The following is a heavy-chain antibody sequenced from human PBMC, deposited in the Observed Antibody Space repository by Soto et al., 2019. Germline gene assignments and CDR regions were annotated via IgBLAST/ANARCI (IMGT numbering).Heavy chain of an antibody. D-gene: IGHD3-16*01. CDR1: GFTFSSYA. CDR2: ISGSGANT. J-gene: IGHJ4*02. V-gene: IGHV3-23*01. Sequence: EVQLLESGGGLVQPGGSLRLSCAASGFTFSSYAMSWVRRAPGKGLEWVSTISGSGANTFYADSVKGRFTISRDNSTNTLYLQMNSLRAEDTAVYYCAKRHLSIITFDYWGQGTLVTVSS. CDR3: AKRHLSIITFDY.